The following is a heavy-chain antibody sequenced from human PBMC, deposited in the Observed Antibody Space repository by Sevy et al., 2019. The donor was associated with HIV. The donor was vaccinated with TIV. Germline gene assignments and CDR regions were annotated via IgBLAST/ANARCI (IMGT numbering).Heavy chain of an antibody. CDR1: GSSISSIYY. CDR2: IYHGGST. Sequence: SETQSLTCAVSGSSISSIYYWGWIRQPPGKGLEWIGTIYHGGSTYYNPSLKSRVTISVDTSKNQFSLKVTSVTAADTAVYFCARHKAPAGTYFDYWGRGTLVTVSS. V-gene: IGHV4-38-2*01. J-gene: IGHJ4*02. CDR3: ARHKAPAGTYFDY. D-gene: IGHD1-26*01.